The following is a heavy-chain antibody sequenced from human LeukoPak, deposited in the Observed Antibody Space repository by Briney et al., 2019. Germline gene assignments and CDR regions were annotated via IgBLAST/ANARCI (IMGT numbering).Heavy chain of an antibody. CDR2: ITSDGSTT. CDR3: ARDRGLVQDY. Sequence: GGSLRLSCAASGFTFSDYWMHWVRQAPGEGLVWVSRITSDGSTTSYADSVKGRFIISRDNAKNTLYLQMNSLRAEDTAVYYCARDRGLVQDYWGQGTRVTVSS. J-gene: IGHJ4*02. D-gene: IGHD6-19*01. V-gene: IGHV3-74*01. CDR1: GFTFSDYW.